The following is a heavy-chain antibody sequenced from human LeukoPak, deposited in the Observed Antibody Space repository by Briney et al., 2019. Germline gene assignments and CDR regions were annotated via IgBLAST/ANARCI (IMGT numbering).Heavy chain of an antibody. J-gene: IGHJ6*02. V-gene: IGHV3-48*01. CDR2: ISSSSSTV. D-gene: IGHD6-6*01. CDR1: GFTFSSYN. Sequence: GGSLRLSCAASGFTFSSYNMNWVRQAPGKGLEWVSYISSSSSTVYYADSVKGRFTISRDNAKNSLYLQMNSLGAEDTAVYYCARDVRVAARLFGYYYGMDVWGQGTTVTVSS. CDR3: ARDVRVAARLFGYYYGMDV.